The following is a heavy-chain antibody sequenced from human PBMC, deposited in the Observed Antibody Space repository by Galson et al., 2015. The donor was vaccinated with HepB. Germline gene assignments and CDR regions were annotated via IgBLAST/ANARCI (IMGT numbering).Heavy chain of an antibody. D-gene: IGHD1-14*01. CDR2: ISSGSSTI. Sequence: SLRLSCAASGFAFSSYSMNWVRQAPGKGLEWVSYISSGSSTIFYADSVKGRFTISRDNGKNSLYLQMNSLRVEDTAMYYCARRGPETGFYYYYMDVWGKGTTVTVSS. V-gene: IGHV3-48*01. J-gene: IGHJ6*03. CDR3: ARRGPETGFYYYYMDV. CDR1: GFAFSSYS.